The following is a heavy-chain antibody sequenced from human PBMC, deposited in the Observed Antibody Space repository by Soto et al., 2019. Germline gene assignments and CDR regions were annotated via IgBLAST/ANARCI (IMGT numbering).Heavy chain of an antibody. V-gene: IGHV4-31*03. CDR2: IYYSGST. J-gene: IGHJ4*02. CDR3: ARASIAAAGTSICDY. Sequence: SETLSLTCTVSGGSIRSGGYYWSWIRQHPGKGLEWIGYIYYSGSTYYNPSLKSRVTISVDTSKNQFSLKLSSVTAADTAVYYCARASIAAAGTSICDYWGQGTLVTVSS. CDR1: GGSIRSGGYY. D-gene: IGHD6-13*01.